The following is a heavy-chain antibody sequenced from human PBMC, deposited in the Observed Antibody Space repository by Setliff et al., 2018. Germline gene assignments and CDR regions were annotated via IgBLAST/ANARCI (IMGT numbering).Heavy chain of an antibody. V-gene: IGHV3-64*01. CDR1: GFTFSSYA. CDR3: ARSRTGEYSSGWLNWFDP. CDR2: ISSNGGST. Sequence: PRGSLRLSCAASGFTFSSYAMHWVRQAPGKGLEYVSAISSNGGSTYYANSVKGRFTISRDNSKNTLYLQMGSLRAEDMAVYYCARSRTGEYSSGWLNWFDPWGQGTLVTVSS. D-gene: IGHD6-19*01. J-gene: IGHJ5*02.